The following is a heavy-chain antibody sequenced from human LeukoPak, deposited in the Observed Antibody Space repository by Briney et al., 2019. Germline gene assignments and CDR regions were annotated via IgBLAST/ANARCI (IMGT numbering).Heavy chain of an antibody. CDR2: IIPIFGTA. CDR3: ARENYYDGSGSPSASAPVDH. Sequence: SVKVSCKASGGTFSSYAISWVRQAPGQGLEWMGGIIPIFGTANYAQRFQGRVTITADESTSTVYMELRSLRSDDTAVYYCARENYYDGSGSPSASAPVDHWGQGTLVTVSS. J-gene: IGHJ4*02. CDR1: GGTFSSYA. D-gene: IGHD3-22*01. V-gene: IGHV1-69*01.